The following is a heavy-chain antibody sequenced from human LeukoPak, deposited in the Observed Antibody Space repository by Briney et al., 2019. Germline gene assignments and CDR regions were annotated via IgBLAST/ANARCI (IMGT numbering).Heavy chain of an antibody. CDR2: ISSSSSYI. CDR1: GFTFSSYS. Sequence: GGSLRLSCAASGFTFSSYSMNWVRQAPGKGLEWVSSISSSSSYIYYADSVKGRFTISRDNAKNSLYLQMNGLRAEDTAVYYCARAYGDSLNWFDPWGQGTLVTVSS. J-gene: IGHJ5*02. V-gene: IGHV3-21*01. D-gene: IGHD4-17*01. CDR3: ARAYGDSLNWFDP.